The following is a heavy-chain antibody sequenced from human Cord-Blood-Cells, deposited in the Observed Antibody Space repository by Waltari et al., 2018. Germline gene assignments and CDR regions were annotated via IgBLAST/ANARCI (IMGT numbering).Heavy chain of an antibody. Sequence: EVQLVESGGGLVQPGGSLRLSCAASGFTFSSYWMHWVRQAPGKGLVGVSRISSDGSSKRYAEHVKDRFTIARYNAKNTLYLQMSSRRAEDTAVYYCARDITMVRGDYAFDSWGQETMVTVSS. J-gene: IGHJ3*02. D-gene: IGHD3-10*01. CDR3: ARDITMVRGDYAFDS. CDR1: GFTFSSYW. V-gene: IGHV3-74*01. CDR2: ISSDGSSK.